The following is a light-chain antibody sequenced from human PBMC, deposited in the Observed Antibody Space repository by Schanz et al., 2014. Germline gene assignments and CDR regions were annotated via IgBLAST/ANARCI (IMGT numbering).Light chain of an antibody. CDR2: GAS. CDR1: QSVSSD. CDR3: QQYDSFPFT. J-gene: IGKJ4*01. Sequence: EKVMTQSPGTLSLSPGERATLSCRASQSVSSDLAWYQQRPGQAPRLLIYGASTRATGLPARFSGSGSGTEFTLTITSLQSEDFATYYCQQYDSFPFTFGGGTKVEIK. V-gene: IGKV3-15*01.